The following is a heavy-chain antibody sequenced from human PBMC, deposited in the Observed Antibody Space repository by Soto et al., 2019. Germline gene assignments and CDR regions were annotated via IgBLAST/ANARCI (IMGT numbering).Heavy chain of an antibody. V-gene: IGHV1-69*08. CDR1: GGSFITYI. CDR3: ARESAYYYDNSGYYKRGFDY. Sequence: ASVKVSCKASGGSFITYIISWVRQAPGQGLEWMGRIIPTVNTANYAQKFQGRVTITADKSTSTAYMELNNLRSEDTAVYYCARESAYYYDNSGYYKRGFDYWGQGTLVTVSS. D-gene: IGHD3-22*01. J-gene: IGHJ4*02. CDR2: IIPTVNTA.